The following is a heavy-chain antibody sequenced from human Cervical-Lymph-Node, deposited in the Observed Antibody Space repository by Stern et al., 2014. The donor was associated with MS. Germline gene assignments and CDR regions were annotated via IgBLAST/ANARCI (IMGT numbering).Heavy chain of an antibody. CDR2: IFSDGEK. CDR1: GFSLSNARMG. J-gene: IGHJ4*02. Sequence: QVTLRESGPVLVKPTETLMLTCTVSGFSLSNARMGVSWIRQPPGKALEWLAPIFSDGEKSYSTSLKSRLTISKDTSKSQVVLTMTNMDPVDTATYFCARILYDGAYRGDYWGQGTLVTVSS. CDR3: ARILYDGAYRGDY. V-gene: IGHV2-26*01. D-gene: IGHD3-10*01.